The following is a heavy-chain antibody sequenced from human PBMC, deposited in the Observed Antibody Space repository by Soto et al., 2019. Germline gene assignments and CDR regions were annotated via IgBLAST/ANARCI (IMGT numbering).Heavy chain of an antibody. CDR1: GGSISSGGYY. V-gene: IGHV4-31*03. D-gene: IGHD2-15*01. J-gene: IGHJ4*02. Sequence: QVQLQESGPGLVKPSQTLSLTCTVSGGSISSGGYYWSWIRQHPGKGLEWIGYIYYSGSTYYNPSLKSRVTISVDTSKNHFSLKLSSVTAADTAVYYCARLVCSGGSCHGVYYFDYWGQGTLVTVSS. CDR3: ARLVCSGGSCHGVYYFDY. CDR2: IYYSGST.